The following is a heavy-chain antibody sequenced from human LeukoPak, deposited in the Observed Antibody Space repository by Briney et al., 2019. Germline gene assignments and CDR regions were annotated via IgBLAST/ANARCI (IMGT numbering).Heavy chain of an antibody. J-gene: IGHJ2*01. D-gene: IGHD4-17*01. CDR3: ARVETVTRYFDL. V-gene: IGHV4-34*01. CDR2: INHSGST. CDR1: GGSFSGYY. Sequence: SETLSLTCAVYGGSFSGYYWSWIRQPPGKGLEWIGEINHSGSTNYNPSLKSRVTISVDTSKNQFSLKLSSVTAADTAVYYCARVETVTRYFDLWGRGTLVTVSS.